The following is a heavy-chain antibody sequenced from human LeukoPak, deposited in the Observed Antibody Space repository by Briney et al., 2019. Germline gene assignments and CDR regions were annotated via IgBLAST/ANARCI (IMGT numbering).Heavy chain of an antibody. V-gene: IGHV4-59*08. J-gene: IGHJ4*02. Sequence: SETLSLTCTVSGGSISSYYWSWIRQPPGKGLEWIGYLYHSGNTNYNPSLKSRVTISVDTSKNQFSLKLSSVTAADTAVYYCARHGAFYYFDYWGQGTLVTVSS. D-gene: IGHD1-26*01. CDR1: GGSISSYY. CDR2: LYHSGNT. CDR3: ARHGAFYYFDY.